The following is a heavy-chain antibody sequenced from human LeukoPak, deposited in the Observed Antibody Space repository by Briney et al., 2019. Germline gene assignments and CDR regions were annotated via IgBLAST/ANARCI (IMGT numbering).Heavy chain of an antibody. V-gene: IGHV4-34*01. Sequence: SETLSLTCAVYGGSFSGYYWSLIRQPPGKGLESFGEINHSGSTNYNPSLKRRVTISVETSKNHFSLNLSSVTAADTAVYYCARAKDLYGMDVWGKGTTVTVSS. CDR1: GGSFSGYY. CDR2: INHSGST. J-gene: IGHJ6*04. CDR3: ARAKDLYGMDV.